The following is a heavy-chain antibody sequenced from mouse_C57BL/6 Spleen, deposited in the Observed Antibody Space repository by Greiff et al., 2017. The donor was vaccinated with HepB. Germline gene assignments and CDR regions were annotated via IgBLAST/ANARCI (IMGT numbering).Heavy chain of an antibody. CDR2: IYPGDGDT. Sequence: VQLQQSGPELVKPGASVKISCKASGYAFSSSWMNWVKQRPGKGLEWIGRIYPGDGDTNYNGKFKGKATLTADKSSSTAYMQRSSLTSEDSAVYFCAREAGSSGPDYWGQGTTLTVSS. CDR1: GYAFSSSW. J-gene: IGHJ2*01. D-gene: IGHD3-2*02. CDR3: AREAGSSGPDY. V-gene: IGHV1-82*01.